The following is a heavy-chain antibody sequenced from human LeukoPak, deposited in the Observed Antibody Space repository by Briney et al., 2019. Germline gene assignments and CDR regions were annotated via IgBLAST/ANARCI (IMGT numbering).Heavy chain of an antibody. V-gene: IGHV3-33*06. J-gene: IGHJ4*02. Sequence: GRSLRLSCAASGFTFSTYGMHWVRQAPGKGLEWLAVIWYDGSNIYYADSLKGRFAISRDNSKNTLYLQMNSLRAEDTAVYYCAKDRGTNWSTGDDYWGQGTLVTVSS. CDR1: GFTFSTYG. CDR3: AKDRGTNWSTGDDY. CDR2: IWYDGSNI. D-gene: IGHD1-1*01.